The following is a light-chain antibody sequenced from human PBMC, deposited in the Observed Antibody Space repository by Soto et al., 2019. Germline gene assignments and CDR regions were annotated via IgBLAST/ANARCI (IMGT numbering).Light chain of an antibody. Sequence: QSVLTQPPSVSRAPGQRVTISCTGSSSNIGAGYDVHWYQQLPGTAPKLLIYGNSNRPSGVPDRFSGSKSGTSASLAITGLQAEDEADCYCQSYDSSLSGVVFGGGTQLTVL. V-gene: IGLV1-40*01. J-gene: IGLJ2*01. CDR2: GNS. CDR3: QSYDSSLSGVV. CDR1: SSNIGAGYD.